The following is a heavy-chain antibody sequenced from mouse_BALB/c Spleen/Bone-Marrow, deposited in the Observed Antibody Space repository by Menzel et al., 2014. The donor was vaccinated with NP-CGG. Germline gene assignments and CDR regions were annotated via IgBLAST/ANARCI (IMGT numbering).Heavy chain of an antibody. V-gene: IGHV1-12*01. CDR2: IYPGSGGT. Sequence: VQLQQSGAELVRSGASVKMSCKASGYTFTSYNMHWVKQIPGQGLEWIGYIYPGSGGTNYNQKFKGKATLTADTSSSTAYMQITSLTSEDSAVYFCARSGRQAWFPYWGQGTLVTVSA. CDR1: GYTFTSYN. CDR3: ARSGRQAWFPY. D-gene: IGHD2-12*01. J-gene: IGHJ3*01.